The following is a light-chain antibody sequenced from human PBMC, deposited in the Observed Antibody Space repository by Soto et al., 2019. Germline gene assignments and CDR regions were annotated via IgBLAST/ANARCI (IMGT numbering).Light chain of an antibody. J-gene: IGKJ2*01. CDR3: QQSFSTPPT. Sequence: EIVLTQSPATLSLSPGERATLSCRASENVYNYLAWYQQIPGQPPRLLIYDASNRAAGVPGRFSGTGSGTDFTLTISSLQPEDFATYYCQQSFSTPPTFGQGTKVEIK. V-gene: IGKV3-11*01. CDR1: ENVYNY. CDR2: DAS.